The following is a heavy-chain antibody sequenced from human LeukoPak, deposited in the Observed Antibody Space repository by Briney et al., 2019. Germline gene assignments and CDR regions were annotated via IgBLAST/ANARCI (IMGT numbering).Heavy chain of an antibody. Sequence: SETLSLTCTVSGGSISSGDYYWSWIRQPPGKGLEWIGYVYYSGSTYYNPSLKSRVTISVDTSKNQFSLKLSSVAAADTAVDYCARVGSYYYDYYMDVWGKGTTVTVSS. CDR1: GGSISSGDYY. V-gene: IGHV4-30-4*08. CDR3: ARVGSYYYDYYMDV. CDR2: VYYSGST. D-gene: IGHD2-21*01. J-gene: IGHJ6*03.